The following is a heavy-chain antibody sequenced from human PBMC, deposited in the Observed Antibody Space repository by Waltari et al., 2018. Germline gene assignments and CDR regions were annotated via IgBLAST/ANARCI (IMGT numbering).Heavy chain of an antibody. CDR2: ISPICGTA. CDR3: ASGVAAAGKGY. J-gene: IGHJ4*02. D-gene: IGHD6-13*01. CDR1: GGTFSSYA. V-gene: IGHV1-69*08. Sequence: QVQLVQSGAEVKKPGSSVKVSCKASGGTFSSYAISWVRQAPGQGLEWMGRISPICGTAKYAQKCQGRVTITADKATSTAYMELSSLRAEDTAVYYCASGVAAAGKGYWGQGTLVTVSS.